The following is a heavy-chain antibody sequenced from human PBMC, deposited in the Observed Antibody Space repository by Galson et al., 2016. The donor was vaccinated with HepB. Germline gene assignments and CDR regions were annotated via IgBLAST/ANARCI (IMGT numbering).Heavy chain of an antibody. J-gene: IGHJ4*02. CDR2: IKQDGSEK. Sequence: SLRLSYAASGFTFSSYWMSWVRQAPGKGLEWVANIKQDGSEKYYVDSVKGRFTISRDKAKNSLSLQLNSLRAEDTAVYYCAGGANRGYCSGGNCYRVFDYWGQGTLVTGSS. D-gene: IGHD2-15*01. CDR3: AGGANRGYCSGGNCYRVFDY. V-gene: IGHV3-7*05. CDR1: GFTFSSYW.